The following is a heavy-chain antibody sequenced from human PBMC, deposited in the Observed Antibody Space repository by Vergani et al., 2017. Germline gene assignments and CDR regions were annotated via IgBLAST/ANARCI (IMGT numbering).Heavy chain of an antibody. CDR1: GFTFSDYY. Sequence: EVQLVESGGGLVQPGRSLRLSCAASGFTFSDYYMSWIRQAPGKGLEWVSCISGSGDNAYYVDSVKGRFTISRDNSKNTLHLQTNSLGAEDTAVYYCARPGIPYWYFDLWGRGTLVTVSS. V-gene: IGHV3-23*04. D-gene: IGHD1-14*01. J-gene: IGHJ2*01. CDR3: ARPGIPYWYFDL. CDR2: ISGSGDNA.